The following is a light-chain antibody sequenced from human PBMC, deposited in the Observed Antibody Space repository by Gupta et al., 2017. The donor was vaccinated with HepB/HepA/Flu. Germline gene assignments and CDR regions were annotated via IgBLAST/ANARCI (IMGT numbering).Light chain of an antibody. J-gene: IGLJ3*02. CDR1: SSNIGSNT. Sequence: QSVLTQPPSASGTPGQWVPISCSGRSSNIGSNTVNWYQQLPGTAPKLLIYENDQRPSGVPDRFSGSKSGASASLAISGLQSEDEADYYCAAWDDSLRGSVFGGGTKLTV. CDR3: AAWDDSLRGSV. CDR2: END. V-gene: IGLV1-44*01.